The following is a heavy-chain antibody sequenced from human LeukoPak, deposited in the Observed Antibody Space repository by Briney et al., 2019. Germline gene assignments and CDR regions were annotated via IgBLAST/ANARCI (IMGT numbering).Heavy chain of an antibody. CDR2: INPNSGGT. V-gene: IGHV1-2*02. Sequence: ASVKVSCKASGYTFTGYYMHWVRQAPGQGLEWMGWINPNSGGTNYAQKFQGRVTMTRDTSISTAYMELRSLRSDDTAVYYCARDPWDYSGRTYYFDCWGQGTLVTVSS. CDR1: GYTFTGYY. D-gene: IGHD5-12*01. CDR3: ARDPWDYSGRTYYFDC. J-gene: IGHJ4*02.